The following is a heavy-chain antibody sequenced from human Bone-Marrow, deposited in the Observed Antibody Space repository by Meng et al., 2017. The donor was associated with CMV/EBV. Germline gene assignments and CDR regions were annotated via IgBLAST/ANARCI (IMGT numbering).Heavy chain of an antibody. D-gene: IGHD6-13*01. CDR1: GGTFSSYA. V-gene: IGHV1-69*10. CDR2: IIPILGIA. CDR3: ARDWGEGIAAVSDAFDI. Sequence: SVKVSCKASGGTFSSYAISWVRQAPGQGLEWMGGIIPILGIASYAQKFQGRVTITADKSTSTAYMELSSLRSEDTAVYYCARDWGEGIAAVSDAFDIWGQGTMVPVSS. J-gene: IGHJ3*02.